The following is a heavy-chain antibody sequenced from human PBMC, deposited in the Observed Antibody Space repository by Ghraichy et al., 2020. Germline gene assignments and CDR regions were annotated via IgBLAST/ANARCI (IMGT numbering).Heavy chain of an antibody. J-gene: IGHJ4*02. CDR3: AKGNSGSGSYLNY. V-gene: IGHV3-30*02. CDR2: IRYDGSDK. D-gene: IGHD3-10*01. CDR1: GFTFSSYG. Sequence: GGSLRLSCAASGFTFSSYGMHWVRQAPGKGLQWVTFIRYDGSDKYYANSVQGRFTISRDNSKNTVYLQMNSLRPEDTAMYYCAKGNSGSGSYLNYWGQGSLVTVSS.